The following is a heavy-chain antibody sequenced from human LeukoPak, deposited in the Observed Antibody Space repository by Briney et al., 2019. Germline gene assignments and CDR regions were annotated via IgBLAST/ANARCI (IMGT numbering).Heavy chain of an antibody. Sequence: GGSLRLSCAASGFTFSSYGMHWVRQAPGKGLEWVAFIRYDGSNKYYADSVKGRFTISRDNSKNTLYLQMNSLRAEHTAVYYCPRDRDCGWYNFYYNGMVVWVEATTVTVSS. D-gene: IGHD6-19*01. CDR1: GFTFSSYG. CDR2: IRYDGSNK. V-gene: IGHV3-30*02. CDR3: PRDRDCGWYNFYYNGMVV. J-gene: IGHJ6*04.